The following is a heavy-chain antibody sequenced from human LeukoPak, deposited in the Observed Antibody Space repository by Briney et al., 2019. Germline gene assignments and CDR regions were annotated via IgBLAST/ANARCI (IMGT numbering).Heavy chain of an antibody. Sequence: GASVKVSCKASGYTLSSYHMHWVRQAPGQGLEWMGIINPSGGSTTYAQKFQGRVTMTRDTSTSTVYMELSSLRSEDTAVYYCARSCQLCDYYYYYMDVWGKGTTVTVSS. CDR1: GYTLSSYH. J-gene: IGHJ6*03. V-gene: IGHV1-46*01. CDR3: ARSCQLCDYYYYYMDV. D-gene: IGHD2-21*01. CDR2: INPSGGST.